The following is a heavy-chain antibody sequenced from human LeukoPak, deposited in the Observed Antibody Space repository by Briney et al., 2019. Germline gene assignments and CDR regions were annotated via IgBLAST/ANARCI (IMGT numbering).Heavy chain of an antibody. D-gene: IGHD5-24*01. CDR1: GFTFSSYA. V-gene: IGHV3-30-3*01. Sequence: GGSLRLSCAASGFTFSSYAMHWVRQAPGEGLEWVAVISYDGSNKYYADSVKGRFTISRDNSKNTLYLQMNSLRAEDTAVYYCARDPGRWLQLAYSFDYWGQGTLVTVSS. CDR2: ISYDGSNK. CDR3: ARDPGRWLQLAYSFDY. J-gene: IGHJ4*02.